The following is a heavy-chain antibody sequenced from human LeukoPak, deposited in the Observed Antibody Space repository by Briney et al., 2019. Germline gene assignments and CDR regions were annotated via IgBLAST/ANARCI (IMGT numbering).Heavy chain of an antibody. Sequence: SVKVSCKASGGTFSSYAISWVRHAPGQGLEWMGGIIPIFGTANYAQKFQGRVTITTDESTSTAYMELSSLRSEDTAVYYCARDVRILLYGSGSYYSPPWFDPWGQGTLVTVSS. CDR1: GGTFSSYA. D-gene: IGHD3-10*01. CDR2: IIPIFGTA. CDR3: ARDVRILLYGSGSYYSPPWFDP. J-gene: IGHJ5*02. V-gene: IGHV1-69*05.